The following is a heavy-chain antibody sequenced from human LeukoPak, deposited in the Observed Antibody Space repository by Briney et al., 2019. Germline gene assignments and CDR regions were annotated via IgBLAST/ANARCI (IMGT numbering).Heavy chain of an antibody. CDR1: GFSFGSYA. Sequence: GRSLRLSCAASGFSFGSYAMHWVRQAPGRGLEWVSAIWYDGSNKFYADSVKGRFTISRDNSKNTLYLQMNSLRAEDTAVYYCAKSGPDFGDLPSEYYFDYWGQGNLVTVSS. J-gene: IGHJ4*02. CDR2: IWYDGSNK. D-gene: IGHD4-17*01. V-gene: IGHV3-33*06. CDR3: AKSGPDFGDLPSEYYFDY.